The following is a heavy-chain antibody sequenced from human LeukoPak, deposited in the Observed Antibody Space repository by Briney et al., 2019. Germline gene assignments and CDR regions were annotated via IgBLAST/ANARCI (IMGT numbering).Heavy chain of an antibody. CDR2: ISSSSSYI. CDR3: ARDGSGGRHYYYGVDV. D-gene: IGHD2-15*01. Sequence: GGSLRLSCAASGFTFSSYSMNWVRQAPGKGLEWVSSISSSSSYIYYADSVKGRFTISRDNAKNSLYLQMNSLRAEDTAVYYCARDGSGGRHYYYGVDVWGQGTTVTVSS. V-gene: IGHV3-21*01. J-gene: IGHJ6*02. CDR1: GFTFSSYS.